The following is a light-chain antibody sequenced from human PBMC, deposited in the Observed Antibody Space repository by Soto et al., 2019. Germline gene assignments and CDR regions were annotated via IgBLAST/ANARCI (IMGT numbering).Light chain of an antibody. CDR1: SSDVGGYNY. J-gene: IGLJ1*01. Sequence: QSALTQPASVFGSPGQSITISCTGTSSDVGGYNYVSWYQQHPGKAPKLMIYDVSNRPSGVSNRFSGSKPGNTASLTISGLQAEDEADYYCSSYTSSSTLYVFGTGTKLTVL. CDR3: SSYTSSSTLYV. V-gene: IGLV2-14*01. CDR2: DVS.